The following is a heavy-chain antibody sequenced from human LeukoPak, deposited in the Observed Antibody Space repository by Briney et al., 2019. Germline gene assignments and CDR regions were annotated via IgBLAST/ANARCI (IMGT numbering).Heavy chain of an antibody. V-gene: IGHV4-59*08. D-gene: IGHD3-22*01. CDR1: GGSISSYY. CDR3: ARVDSSGSVDY. J-gene: IGHJ4*02. Sequence: SETLSLTCTVSGGSISSYYWSWIRQPPGKGLEWIGYIYYSGTTNYNPSLKSRVIISVDTSKNQFSLKLSSVTAADTAVYYCARVDSSGSVDYWGQGTLVTVSS. CDR2: IYYSGTT.